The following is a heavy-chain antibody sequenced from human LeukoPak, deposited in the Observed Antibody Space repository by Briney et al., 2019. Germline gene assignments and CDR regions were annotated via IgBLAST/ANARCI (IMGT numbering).Heavy chain of an antibody. J-gene: IGHJ4*02. CDR2: INPNSGGT. CDR1: GYTFTGYY. V-gene: IGHV1-2*02. CDR3: ARDWGRNYDILTGYFPSYYFDY. D-gene: IGHD3-9*01. Sequence: ASVKVSCKASGYTFTGYYIHWVRQAPGQGLEWMGWINPNSGGTNYAQKFQGRVTMTRDTSISTAYMELSRLRSDDTAVYYCARDWGRNYDILTGYFPSYYFDYWGQGTLVTVSS.